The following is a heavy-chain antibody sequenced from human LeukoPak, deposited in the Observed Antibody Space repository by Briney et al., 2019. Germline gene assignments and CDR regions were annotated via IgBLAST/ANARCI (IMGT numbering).Heavy chain of an antibody. D-gene: IGHD3-10*01. Sequence: GGSLRLSCAASGFTFSNAWMSWVRQAPGKGLEWVSVIYSGGSTYYADSVKGRFTISRDNSKNTLYLQMNSLRAEDTAVYYCARDAYGSGSHFDYWGQGTLVTVSS. CDR3: ARDAYGSGSHFDY. CDR1: GFTFSNAW. CDR2: IYSGGST. V-gene: IGHV3-66*01. J-gene: IGHJ4*02.